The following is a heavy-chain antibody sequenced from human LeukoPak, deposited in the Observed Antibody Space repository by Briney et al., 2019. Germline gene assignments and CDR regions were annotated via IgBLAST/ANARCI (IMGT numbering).Heavy chain of an antibody. CDR2: ISRTGSI. CDR1: GGSISSRNW. V-gene: IGHV4-4*02. D-gene: IGHD1-26*01. J-gene: IGHJ4*02. Sequence: SETLSLTCAVSGGSISSRNWWGWFRQPPGKGLEWIGEISRTGSIDYDPSVRSRATISLDKSKSQFSLRLTSLTSADTAVYYCARGQGAADYWGQGILVIVSS. CDR3: ARGQGAADY.